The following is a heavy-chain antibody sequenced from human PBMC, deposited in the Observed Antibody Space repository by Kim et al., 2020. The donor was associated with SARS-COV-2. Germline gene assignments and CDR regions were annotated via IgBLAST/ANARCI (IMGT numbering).Heavy chain of an antibody. V-gene: IGHV4-59*01. CDR2: IYYSGST. D-gene: IGHD6-19*01. J-gene: IGHJ4*02. CDR1: GGSISSYY. Sequence: SETLSLTCTVSGGSISSYYWSWIRQPPGKGLEWIGYIYYSGSTNYNPSLKSRVTISVDTSKNQFSLKLSSVTAADTAVYYCARVSGQWLVFDYWGQGTLVTVSS. CDR3: ARVSGQWLVFDY.